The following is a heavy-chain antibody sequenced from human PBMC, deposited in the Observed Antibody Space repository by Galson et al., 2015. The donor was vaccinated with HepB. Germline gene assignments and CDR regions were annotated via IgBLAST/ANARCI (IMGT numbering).Heavy chain of an antibody. Sequence: SVKVSCKASGYTFTSYDINWVRQATGQGLEWMGWMNPNSGKTGYAQKFQGRVTMTRDTSIGTAYMELSSLRPEDPAVYYCARAAKWHYDFWSGYLSGSWFDPWGQGTLVTVSS. J-gene: IGHJ5*02. CDR1: GYTFTSYD. D-gene: IGHD3-3*01. CDR3: ARAAKWHYDFWSGYLSGSWFDP. CDR2: MNPNSGKT. V-gene: IGHV1-8*01.